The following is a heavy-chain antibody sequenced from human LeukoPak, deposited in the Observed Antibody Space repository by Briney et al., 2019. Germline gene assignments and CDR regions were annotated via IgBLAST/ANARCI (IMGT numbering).Heavy chain of an antibody. CDR1: GFTFSDYY. CDR3: ARLIGTANFDY. Sequence: PGGSLRLSCAASGFTFSDYYMSWIRQAPGKGLEWVANIKQDGSDKYYVDSVKGRFTISRDNAKNSLYLQMNSLRAEDTAMYYCARLIGTANFDYWGQGTLVTVSS. J-gene: IGHJ4*02. CDR2: IKQDGSDK. D-gene: IGHD1-7*01. V-gene: IGHV3-7*01.